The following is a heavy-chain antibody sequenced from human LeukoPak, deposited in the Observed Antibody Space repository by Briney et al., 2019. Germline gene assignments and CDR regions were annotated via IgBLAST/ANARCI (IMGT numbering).Heavy chain of an antibody. CDR1: GFTFDDYM. CDR2: ISWDGSDT. Sequence: GGSLRLSCAASGFTFDDYMMHWVRQAPGKGLEWVSLISWDGSDTYYADSVKGRFTISRDNSKDSLYLQMNSLRTDDTALYYCAIDSGALEEGYFDSWGQGTLVTVSS. J-gene: IGHJ4*02. V-gene: IGHV3-43*01. CDR3: AIDSGALEEGYFDS.